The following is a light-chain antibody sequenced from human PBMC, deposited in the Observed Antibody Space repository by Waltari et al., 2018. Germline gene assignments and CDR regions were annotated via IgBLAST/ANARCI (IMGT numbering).Light chain of an antibody. CDR1: ENVGNDY. Sequence: IVLTQSPGTLSLSPGERATLSCRASENVGNDYLAWYQQKPGQAPRLLIYDASRRAAGIPDRFSGSGSGTDCSLTISRLEPEDFAVYYCQQYYSSPWTFGQGTKVEI. V-gene: IGKV3-20*01. CDR3: QQYYSSPWT. J-gene: IGKJ1*01. CDR2: DAS.